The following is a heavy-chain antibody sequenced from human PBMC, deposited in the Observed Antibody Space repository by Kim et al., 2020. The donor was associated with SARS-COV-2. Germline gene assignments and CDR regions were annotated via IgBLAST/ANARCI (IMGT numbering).Heavy chain of an antibody. CDR3: ARERYPGGDQLLRLFWFDP. V-gene: IGHV1-46*01. J-gene: IGHJ5*02. CDR2: INPSGGST. Sequence: ASVKVSCKASGYTFTSYYMHWVRQAPGQGLEWMGIINPSGGSTSYAQKFQGRVTMTRDTSTSTVYMELSSLRSEDTAVYYCARERYPGGDQLLRLFWFDPWGQGTLVTVSS. D-gene: IGHD2-2*01. CDR1: GYTFTSYY.